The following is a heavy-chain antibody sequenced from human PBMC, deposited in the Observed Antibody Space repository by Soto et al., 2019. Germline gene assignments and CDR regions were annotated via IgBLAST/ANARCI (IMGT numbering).Heavy chain of an antibody. J-gene: IGHJ5*01. CDR1: GGSISSGDYY. Sequence: TLSLTCTVSGGSISSGDYYWNWIRQHPGKGLEWIGYIFYRGSTYYNPSLKSRLTISVDTSKNQFSLKLSSVTAADTAVYYCAREGTTVWAPFDSWGQGTLITVSS. D-gene: IGHD1-1*01. CDR2: IFYRGST. CDR3: AREGTTVWAPFDS. V-gene: IGHV4-31*03.